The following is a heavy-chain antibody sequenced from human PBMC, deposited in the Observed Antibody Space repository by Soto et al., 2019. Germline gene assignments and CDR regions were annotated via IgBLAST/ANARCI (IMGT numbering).Heavy chain of an antibody. D-gene: IGHD1-1*01. V-gene: IGHV4-30-4*01. CDR3: ARTSGNSMDV. CDR1: GGSISSGDYY. J-gene: IGHJ6*02. CDR2: IYYSGST. Sequence: SETLSLTCTFSGGSISSGDYYWSWIRQPPGKGLEWIGYIYYSGSTYYNPSLKSRVTISVDTSKNQFSLKLSSVTAADTAVYYCARTSGNSMDVWGQGTTVTVSS.